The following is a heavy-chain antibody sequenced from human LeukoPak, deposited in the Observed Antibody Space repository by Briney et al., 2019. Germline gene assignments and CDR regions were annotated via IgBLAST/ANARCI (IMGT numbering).Heavy chain of an antibody. V-gene: IGHV7-4-1*02. J-gene: IGHJ6*03. CDR3: ANTYLYYDFWSGNLPKYYHYYMDV. Sequence: GASVKVSCKASGYTFTSYAMNWVRQAPGQGLEWMGWINTNTGNPTYAQGFTGRFVFSLDTSVSTAYLQISSLKAEDTAVYYCANTYLYYDFWSGNLPKYYHYYMDVWGKGTTVTVSS. D-gene: IGHD3-3*01. CDR1: GYTFTSYA. CDR2: INTNTGNP.